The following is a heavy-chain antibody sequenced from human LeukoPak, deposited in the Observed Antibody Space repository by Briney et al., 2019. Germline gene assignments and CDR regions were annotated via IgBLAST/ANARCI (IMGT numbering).Heavy chain of an antibody. J-gene: IGHJ2*01. CDR1: GDSISRYY. CDR2: INNSGGT. CDR3: ARGEYSSPHYWYFDL. D-gene: IGHD6-6*01. Sequence: SETLSLTCTVSGDSISRYYWSWIRQPPGKGLEWIGYINNSGGTSYNPSLKSRVTISVDTSKNQFSLKLSSVTAADTAVYYCARGEYSSPHYWYFDLWGRGTLVTVSS. V-gene: IGHV4-59*01.